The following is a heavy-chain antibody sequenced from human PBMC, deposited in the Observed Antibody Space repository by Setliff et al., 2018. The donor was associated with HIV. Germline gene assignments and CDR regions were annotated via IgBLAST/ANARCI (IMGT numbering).Heavy chain of an antibody. CDR3: SRFRITIFGGPDYCMDV. V-gene: IGHV3-49*04. CDR2: IRSKVYGETT. CDR1: GLTFDDYA. Sequence: SLRLSCTPSGLTFDDYAMSWVRQAPGKGLEWVGLIRSKVYGETTEYAASVQGRFTISREDSKAIAYLQMNSLKAEGTAVYYCSRFRITIFGGPDYCMDVWGKGTSVTVSS. J-gene: IGHJ6*03. D-gene: IGHD3-3*01.